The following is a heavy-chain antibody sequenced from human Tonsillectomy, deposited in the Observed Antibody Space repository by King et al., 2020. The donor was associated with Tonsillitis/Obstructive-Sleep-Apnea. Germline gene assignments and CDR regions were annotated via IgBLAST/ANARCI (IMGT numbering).Heavy chain of an antibody. D-gene: IGHD3-10*01. CDR1: GYTFTSYY. V-gene: IGHV1-46*01. J-gene: IGHJ5*02. CDR2: INPSGGST. CDR3: ARDRLGTMVGGVDP. Sequence: VQLVESGAEVKKPGASVKVSCKASGYTFTSYYMHLVRQAPGQSLEWMGIINPSGGSTSYAQKFQGRVTMTRDTSTITVYMELSSLRSEDTAVYYCARDRLGTMVGGVDPWGQGTLVTVSS.